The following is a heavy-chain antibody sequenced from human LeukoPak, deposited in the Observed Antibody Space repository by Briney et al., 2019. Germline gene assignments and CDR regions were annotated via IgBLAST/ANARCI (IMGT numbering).Heavy chain of an antibody. J-gene: IGHJ5*02. CDR3: ARSGENRYYGSGSYYNLIDP. CDR1: GGSISSYY. D-gene: IGHD3-10*01. Sequence: PSETLSLTCTVSGGSISSYYWSWIRQPPGKGLEWIGYIYYSGSTNYNPSLKSRVTISVDTSKNQFSLKLSSVTAADTAVYYCARSGENRYYGSGSYYNLIDPWGQGTLVTVSS. CDR2: IYYSGST. V-gene: IGHV4-59*08.